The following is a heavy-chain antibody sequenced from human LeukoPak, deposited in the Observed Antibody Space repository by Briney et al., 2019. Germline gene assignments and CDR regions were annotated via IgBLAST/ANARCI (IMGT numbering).Heavy chain of an antibody. Sequence: GGSLRLSCAASGFTFSSYTMSWVRQAPGKGPEWVSTISGSGGSTCYADSVKGRFTISRDNSKKMLYLQMNSLRAEDTAVYYCAKDEIDYWGQGTLVTVSS. CDR1: GFTFSSYT. CDR3: AKDEIDY. J-gene: IGHJ4*02. CDR2: ISGSGGST. V-gene: IGHV3-23*01.